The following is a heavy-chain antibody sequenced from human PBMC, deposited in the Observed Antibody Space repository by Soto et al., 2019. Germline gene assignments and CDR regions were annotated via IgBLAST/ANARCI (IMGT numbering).Heavy chain of an antibody. CDR1: GFSLSTIGVG. D-gene: IGHD3-16*01. V-gene: IGHV2-5*02. CDR2: IYWDDTK. J-gene: IGHJ4*02. Sequence: QITLKESGPTLVKPTQTLTLTCSFSGFSLSTIGVGVGWIRQPPGKALEWLALIYWDDTKEYSPSLKRELSITKDTSKNQVVHTMPNMDPGDTATNYWANKGGGDRILDYWGQGTLVTVSS. CDR3: ANKGGGDRILDY.